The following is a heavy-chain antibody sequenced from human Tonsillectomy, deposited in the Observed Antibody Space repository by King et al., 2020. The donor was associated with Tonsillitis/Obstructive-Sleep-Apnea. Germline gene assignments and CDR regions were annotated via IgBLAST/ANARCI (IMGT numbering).Heavy chain of an antibody. V-gene: IGHV3-7*01. CDR2: IKQDGSEK. J-gene: IGHJ3*02. CDR3: ARRATGDVFDAFDI. D-gene: IGHD7-27*01. Sequence: EVQLVESGGGLVQPGGSLRLSCAASGFTFSSYWMSWVRQAPGKGLEWVANIKQDGSEKYYVDSVKGRFTISRDNAKNSLYLQMSSLRAEDTAVYYCARRATGDVFDAFDIWGQGTMVTVSS. CDR1: GFTFSSYW.